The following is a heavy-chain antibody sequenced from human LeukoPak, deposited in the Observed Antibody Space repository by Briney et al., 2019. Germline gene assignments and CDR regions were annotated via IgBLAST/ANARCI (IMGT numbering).Heavy chain of an antibody. CDR3: AREFYGLGKGWFDP. J-gene: IGHJ5*02. Sequence: PGTLSLTCADSGDSISSYYWSWICPTPGKGLEWVVYTLDNGNSRYNSFLKSRVSISMHTSKNQFSLKLSSVTAADTAVYYCAREFYGLGKGWFDPWGQGTLVTVSS. V-gene: IGHV4-59*01. CDR2: TLDNGNS. D-gene: IGHD3-10*01. CDR1: GDSISSYY.